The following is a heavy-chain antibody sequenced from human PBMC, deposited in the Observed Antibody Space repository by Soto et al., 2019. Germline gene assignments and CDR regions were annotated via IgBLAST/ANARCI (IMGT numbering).Heavy chain of an antibody. CDR1: GGSISSYY. V-gene: IGHV4-59*01. Sequence: PSETLSLTCTVSGGSISSYYWSWIRQPPGKGLEWIGYIYYSGSTNYNPSLKSRVTISVDTSKNQFSLKLSSVTAADTAVYYCARHATSIIDYRGQVTLATVSS. CDR3: ARHATSIIDY. CDR2: IYYSGST. D-gene: IGHD2-21*01. J-gene: IGHJ4*02.